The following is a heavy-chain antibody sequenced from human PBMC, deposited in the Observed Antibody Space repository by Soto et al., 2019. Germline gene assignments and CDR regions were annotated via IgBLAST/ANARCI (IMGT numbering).Heavy chain of an antibody. V-gene: IGHV4-59*01. D-gene: IGHD6-6*01. Sequence: SETLSLTCTVSGGSISSYYWSWIRQPPGKGLEWIGYIYYSGSTNYNPSLKSRVTISVDTSKNQFSLKLSSVTAADTAVYYCARDSPYSSSLDAFDIWGQGTMVTVSS. CDR3: ARDSPYSSSLDAFDI. CDR2: IYYSGST. CDR1: GGSISSYY. J-gene: IGHJ3*02.